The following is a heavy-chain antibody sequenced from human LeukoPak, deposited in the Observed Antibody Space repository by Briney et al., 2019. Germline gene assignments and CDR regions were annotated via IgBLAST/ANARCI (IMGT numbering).Heavy chain of an antibody. CDR3: VRDDRSYGVDY. Sequence: GGSLRLPCAASGFTFSSHWMHWVRQAPGKGLVCVARIKSDGTYRDYGDSVRGRFTISRHNAKDTLYLQMNSLRAEDTAVYYCVRDDRSYGVDYWGQGTPVTVSS. CDR1: GFTFSSHW. J-gene: IGHJ4*02. V-gene: IGHV3-74*01. D-gene: IGHD4-17*01. CDR2: IKSDGTYR.